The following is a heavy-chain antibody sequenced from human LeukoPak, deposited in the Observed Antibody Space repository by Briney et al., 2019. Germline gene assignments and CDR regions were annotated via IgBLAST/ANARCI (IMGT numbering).Heavy chain of an antibody. Sequence: GGSLRLSCAASGFTFSSYAMSWVRQAPGKGLEWVSAISGSGGSTYYADSVKGRFTISRDNSKNTLYLQMNSLRVEDTAVYYCARGLFLSGYLDAFDIWGQGTVVTVSS. D-gene: IGHD3-22*01. J-gene: IGHJ3*02. V-gene: IGHV3-23*01. CDR3: ARGLFLSGYLDAFDI. CDR1: GFTFSSYA. CDR2: ISGSGGST.